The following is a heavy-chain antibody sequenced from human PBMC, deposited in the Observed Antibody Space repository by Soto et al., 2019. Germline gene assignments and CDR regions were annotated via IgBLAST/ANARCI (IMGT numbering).Heavy chain of an antibody. J-gene: IGHJ3*02. V-gene: IGHV5-51*01. D-gene: IGHD3-10*01. CDR1: GYSFTSYW. CDR3: ASQGGYYGSGSYYNSVAFDI. CDR2: IYPGDSDT. Sequence: GESLKIFCKGSGYSFTSYWIGWVRQMPGKGLECMGIIYPGDSDTRYSPSFQGQVTISADTSISTAYLQWSSLKASDTAMYYCASQGGYYGSGSYYNSVAFDIWGQGTMVTVSS.